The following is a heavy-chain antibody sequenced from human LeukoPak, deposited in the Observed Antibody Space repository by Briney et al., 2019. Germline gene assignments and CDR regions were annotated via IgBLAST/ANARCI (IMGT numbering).Heavy chain of an antibody. CDR1: GFTFSSYS. Sequence: PGGSLRLSCAASGFTFSSYSISWVRQAPGKGLEWGSSISSSSSYIYYADSVKGRFTISRDNAKNSLYLQMNSLRAEDTAVYYCARGGGEIWNDNYWGQGTLVTVSS. CDR3: ARGGGEIWNDNY. D-gene: IGHD1-1*01. CDR2: ISSSSSYI. V-gene: IGHV3-21*01. J-gene: IGHJ4*02.